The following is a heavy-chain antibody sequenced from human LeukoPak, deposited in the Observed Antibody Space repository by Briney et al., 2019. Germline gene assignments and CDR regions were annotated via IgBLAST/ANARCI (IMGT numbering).Heavy chain of an antibody. V-gene: IGHV4-38-2*02. D-gene: IGHD2-2*01. J-gene: IGHJ5*02. CDR1: GYSISSGYY. Sequence: SETLSLTCTVSGYSISSGYYWGWIRQPPGKGLEWIGSIYHSGSTYYNPSLKSRVTMSVDTSKNQFSLKLSSVTAADTAVYYCAGARGYCSSTSCQTTWFDPWGQGTLVTVSS. CDR2: IYHSGST. CDR3: AGARGYCSSTSCQTTWFDP.